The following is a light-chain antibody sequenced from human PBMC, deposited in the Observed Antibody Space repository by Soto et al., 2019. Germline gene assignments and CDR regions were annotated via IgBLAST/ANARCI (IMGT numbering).Light chain of an antibody. V-gene: IGKV1-39*01. CDR1: QSITTY. Sequence: DIQMTQSPSSLSASVGDRVTITCRASQSITTYLNWYQQTSGEAPKLLIYAAARLQTGVPSRFSGSGSGTDFTLTISSLQPEDFATYYCQQTFSLPRSFGQGTKVDI. CDR2: AAA. CDR3: QQTFSLPRS. J-gene: IGKJ1*01.